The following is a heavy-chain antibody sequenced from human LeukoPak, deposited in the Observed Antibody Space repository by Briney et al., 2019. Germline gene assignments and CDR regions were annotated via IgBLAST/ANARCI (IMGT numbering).Heavy chain of an antibody. Sequence: GESLKISCKGSGYSFTSYWIGWVRQMPGKGLEWMGIIYPGDSDTRYSPSFQGQVTISADKSISTAYLQWSSLKASDTAMYYCARHASAYCGGDCYGNWSDPWGQGTLVTVSS. V-gene: IGHV5-51*01. J-gene: IGHJ5*02. CDR3: ARHASAYCGGDCYGNWSDP. D-gene: IGHD2-21*02. CDR2: IYPGDSDT. CDR1: GYSFTSYW.